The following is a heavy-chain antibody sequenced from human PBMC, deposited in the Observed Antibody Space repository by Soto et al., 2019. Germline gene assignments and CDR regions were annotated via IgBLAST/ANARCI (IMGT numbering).Heavy chain of an antibody. CDR1: GGSFSGYH. CDR3: ATFVGATTVTRGSPRDY. CDR2: INPSGSI. V-gene: IGHV4-34*01. D-gene: IGHD4-4*01. Sequence: VQLQQWGAGLLKPSETLSLTCAVYGGSFSGYHWSWFRQPPGKGLEWIGEINPSGSINYNPSLKSRVTISVDTSKNHFSLNLSSVTAADTAVYYCATFVGATTVTRGSPRDYWDQGTLVTVSS. J-gene: IGHJ4*02.